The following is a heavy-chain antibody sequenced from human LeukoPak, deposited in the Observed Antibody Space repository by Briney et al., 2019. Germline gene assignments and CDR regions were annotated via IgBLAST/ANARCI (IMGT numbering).Heavy chain of an antibody. J-gene: IGHJ4*02. CDR3: AISLVLRYFDWLPGT. Sequence: GASVKVSCKASGGTFSSYAISWVRQAPGQGLEWMGGIIPIFGTENYAQKFQGRVTITADESTSTAYMELSSLRSEDTAVYYCAISLVLRYFDWLPGTWGQGTLVTVSS. CDR2: IIPIFGTE. V-gene: IGHV1-69*13. D-gene: IGHD3-9*01. CDR1: GGTFSSYA.